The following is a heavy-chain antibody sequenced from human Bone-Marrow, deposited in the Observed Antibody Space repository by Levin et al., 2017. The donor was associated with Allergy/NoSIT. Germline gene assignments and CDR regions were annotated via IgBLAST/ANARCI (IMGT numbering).Heavy chain of an antibody. J-gene: IGHJ4*02. Sequence: RAGGSLRLSCAASGFTFSNAWMSWVRQAPGKGLEWVGRIKSKSDGGTSDYAAAVKGRFIISRDDSKNTLDLQMNSLKTEDTAVYYCTADIWNSVGAYWGQGALVTVSS. CDR1: GFTFSNAW. D-gene: IGHD1-7*01. CDR3: TADIWNSVGAY. CDR2: IKSKSDGGTS. V-gene: IGHV3-15*01.